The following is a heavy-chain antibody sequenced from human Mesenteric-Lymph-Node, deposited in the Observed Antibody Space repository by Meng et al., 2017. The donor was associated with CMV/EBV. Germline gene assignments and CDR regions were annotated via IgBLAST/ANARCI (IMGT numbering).Heavy chain of an antibody. V-gene: IGHV3-74*01. CDR2: IKNDGTFT. CDR3: AKDRGGYYYDTSGPFDC. J-gene: IGHJ4*02. CDR1: GFTFSSYW. D-gene: IGHD3-22*01. Sequence: GESMKISCAASGFTFSSYWMHWVRQAPGKGLVWVSSIKNDGTFTAYADSVKGRFTVSRDNAKDTVYLQMNSLTVEDAAVYYCAKDRGGYYYDTSGPFDCWGQGTLVTVSS.